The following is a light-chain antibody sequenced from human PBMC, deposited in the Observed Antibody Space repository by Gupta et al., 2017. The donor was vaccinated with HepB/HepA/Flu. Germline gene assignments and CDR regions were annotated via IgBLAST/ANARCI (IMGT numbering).Light chain of an antibody. CDR2: DVN. V-gene: IGLV2-14*03. CDR1: SGDVGAYNY. J-gene: IGLJ1*01. CDR3: CSYRSTNSLFV. Sequence: QSALTQPASVSGSLGQSITIPCTGTSGDVGAYNYVSWYQQYPGKAPKVIIYDVNARPSGVSYRFSGSKSGNTASLTISGLRPEDEADYYCCSYRSTNSLFVFGTGTWVTVL.